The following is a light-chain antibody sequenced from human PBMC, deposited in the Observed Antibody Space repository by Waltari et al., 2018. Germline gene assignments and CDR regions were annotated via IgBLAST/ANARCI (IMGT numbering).Light chain of an antibody. CDR1: QCINTN. J-gene: IGKJ4*01. V-gene: IGKV3-15*01. CDR2: GAS. CDR3: QQYDNWPPIT. Sequence: DIVMTQSPATLSVSPGGRATLFCRASQCINTNLAWYQHKPGQGPRLLIFGASSRATGIPARFSGSGSETEFTLTISSVESEDLAVYYCQQYDNWPPITFGGGTKVEIK.